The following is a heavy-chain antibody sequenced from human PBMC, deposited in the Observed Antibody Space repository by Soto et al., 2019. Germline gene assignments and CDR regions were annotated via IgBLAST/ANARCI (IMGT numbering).Heavy chain of an antibody. CDR3: ARLAEENAVLGPAPIGLDY. CDR2: INPNGDT. V-gene: IGHV4-34*02. CDR1: GGFLSGYY. J-gene: IGHJ4*02. D-gene: IGHD2-2*02. Sequence: QVQLQQWGAGLLKPSETLSLTCTVFGGFLSGYYWTWIRQSPGKGLEWIGEINPNGDTNYSPSLKGRVTMSVDTSKTQFSLKLHSVTAADTAVYYCARLAEENAVLGPAPIGLDYWGQGTLVTVSS.